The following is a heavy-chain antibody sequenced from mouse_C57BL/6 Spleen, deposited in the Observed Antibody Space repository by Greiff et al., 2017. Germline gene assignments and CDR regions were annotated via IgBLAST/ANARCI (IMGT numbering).Heavy chain of an antibody. CDR1: GYTFTSYW. J-gene: IGHJ2*01. CDR3: ARGGSYYDYDMGY. V-gene: IGHV1-72*01. Sequence: QVQLQPGAELVKPGASVKLSCKASGYTFTSYWMHWVKQRPGRGLEWIGRIDPNSGGTKYNEKFKSKATLTVDKPSSTAYMQLSSLTSEDSAVYYCARGGSYYDYDMGYWGQGTTLTVSS. D-gene: IGHD2-4*01. CDR2: IDPNSGGT.